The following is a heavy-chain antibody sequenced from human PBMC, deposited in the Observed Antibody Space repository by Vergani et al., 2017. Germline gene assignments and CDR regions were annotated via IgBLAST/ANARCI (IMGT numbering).Heavy chain of an antibody. CDR2: IYYSGST. V-gene: IGHV4-39*07. CDR3: ARGAGDVVVPAAIVWGYYYYYYMDV. Sequence: QLQLQESGPGLVKPSETLSLTCTVSGGSISSSSYYWGWIRQPPGKGLEWIGSIYYSGSTYYNPSLKSRVTISVDTSRSQFSLKLSSVTAADTAVYYCARGAGDVVVPAAIVWGYYYYYYMDVWGKGTTVTVSS. J-gene: IGHJ6*03. CDR1: GGSISSSSYY. D-gene: IGHD2-2*02.